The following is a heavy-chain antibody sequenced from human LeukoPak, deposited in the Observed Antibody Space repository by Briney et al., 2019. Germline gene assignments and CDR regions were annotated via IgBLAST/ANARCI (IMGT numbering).Heavy chain of an antibody. J-gene: IGHJ6*02. CDR1: GYNFTTYG. CDR3: ARDAGDGMDV. CDR2: ISCYNGNS. V-gene: IGHV1-18*01. Sequence: ASVKVSCKASGYNFTTYGVSWVRQAPGQRPEWMGWISCYNGNSKSSGKFQGRVTMTIETSMSTVYMELRTLKNDDTAVYYCARDAGDGMDVWGLGTTVIVSS.